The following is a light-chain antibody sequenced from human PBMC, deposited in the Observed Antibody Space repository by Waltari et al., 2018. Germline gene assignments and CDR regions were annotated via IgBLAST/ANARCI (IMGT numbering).Light chain of an antibody. CDR3: TSFTNSNTRV. CDR1: SSDVGTYNY. CDR2: DVS. Sequence: QSALTPPASVSGSPGQSITLSCTGSSSDVGTYNYVSWYQQHPGKAPKLMIYDVSKRPSGVSNRFSGSKSGNTASLTISGLQADDEAAYYCTSFTNSNTRVFGGGTKLTVL. J-gene: IGLJ2*01. V-gene: IGLV2-14*01.